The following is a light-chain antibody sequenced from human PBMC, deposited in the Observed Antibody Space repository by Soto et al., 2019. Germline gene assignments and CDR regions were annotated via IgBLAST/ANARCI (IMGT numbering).Light chain of an antibody. V-gene: IGLV7-46*01. J-gene: IGLJ2*01. CDR3: LLSYSGARVV. CDR1: TGAVTSGHY. CDR2: DTS. Sequence: QAVVTQEPSLTVSPGGTVTLTCGSSTGAVTSGHYPYWFQQKPGQAPRTLIYDTSNKHSWTPARFSGSLLGGKAALILSGAQPEDEAEYYCLLSYSGARVVFGGGTKVTVL.